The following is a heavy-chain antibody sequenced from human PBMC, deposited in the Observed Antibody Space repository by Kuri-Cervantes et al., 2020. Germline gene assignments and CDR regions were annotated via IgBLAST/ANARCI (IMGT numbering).Heavy chain of an antibody. J-gene: IGHJ4*02. V-gene: IGHV4-34*01. Sequence: ESLKISCAVYGGSFSIYYWSWICQPPGKGLEWIGEINHSGGTNYNPSLKSRVTISVDTSKKQFSLKLSSVAAADTAVYYCARTRKGRSGNYDYWGQGTLVTVSS. CDR3: ARTRKGRSGNYDY. CDR2: INHSGGT. D-gene: IGHD3-10*01. CDR1: GGSFSIYY.